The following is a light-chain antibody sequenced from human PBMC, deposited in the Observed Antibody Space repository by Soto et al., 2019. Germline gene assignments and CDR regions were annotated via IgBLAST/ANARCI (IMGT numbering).Light chain of an antibody. Sequence: DIQMTQSPFTLSASVGDRVTTTCRASQSISSWLAWYQQKPGKAPKLLIYDASSLESGVPSRFSGSGSGTEFTLTISSLQPDDFATYYCQQYNSYRTFGQGTKVDIK. V-gene: IGKV1-5*01. CDR1: QSISSW. CDR2: DAS. CDR3: QQYNSYRT. J-gene: IGKJ1*01.